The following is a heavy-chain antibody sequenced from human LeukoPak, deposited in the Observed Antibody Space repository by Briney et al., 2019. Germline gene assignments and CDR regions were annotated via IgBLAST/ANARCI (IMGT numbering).Heavy chain of an antibody. CDR3: ARDQGVTTLGDKDDNWFDP. Sequence: GSSVKVSCKASGGTFTSYAISWVRQAPGQGLEWMGGVIPIFGTANYAQKFQGRVTITADESTSTAYMELSRLRSEDTAVYYCARDQGVTTLGDKDDNWFDPWGQGTLVTVSS. D-gene: IGHD4-11*01. J-gene: IGHJ5*02. CDR2: VIPIFGTA. CDR1: GGTFTSYA. V-gene: IGHV1-69*01.